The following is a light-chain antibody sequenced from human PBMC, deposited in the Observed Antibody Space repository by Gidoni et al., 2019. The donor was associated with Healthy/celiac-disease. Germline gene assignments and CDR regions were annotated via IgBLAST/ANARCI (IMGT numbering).Light chain of an antibody. CDR3: QQSYSTPYP. V-gene: IGKV1-39*01. Sequence: DIHMTQSPSSLSASVGDRVTITCRASQRISSYLNWYQQKPGKAPKLLIYAASSLQSGVPSRFSGSGPGTDFTLTISSLQPEDFATYYCQQSYSTPYPFGQGTKLEIK. J-gene: IGKJ2*01. CDR2: AAS. CDR1: QRISSY.